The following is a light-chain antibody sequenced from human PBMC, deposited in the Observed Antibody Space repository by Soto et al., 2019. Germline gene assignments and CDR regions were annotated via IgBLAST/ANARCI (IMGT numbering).Light chain of an antibody. CDR3: QQRSNWPIT. CDR2: DAS. V-gene: IGKV3-11*01. J-gene: IGKJ5*01. CDR1: QSVSSY. Sequence: EIVLTQSPATLSLSPGERAPLSCRASQSVSSYLAWYQQKPAQAPRLLISDASNRATGIPARFSGSGSGTDFTLTISSLEPEDFAVYYCQQRSNWPITFGQGTRLEIK.